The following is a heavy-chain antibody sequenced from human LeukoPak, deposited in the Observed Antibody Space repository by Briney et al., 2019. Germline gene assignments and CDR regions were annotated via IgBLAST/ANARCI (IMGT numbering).Heavy chain of an antibody. CDR3: ARSFGGSSCQKFDC. V-gene: IGHV4-39*07. CDR2: IYYSGST. Sequence: SETLSLTCTVSGGSISSSSYYWGWIRQPPEKGLEWIGSIYYSGSTYYNPSLESRVTISVDTSKNQFSLNLTSVTAADTAMYYCARSFGGSSCQKFDCWGQGILVTVSS. D-gene: IGHD6-13*01. J-gene: IGHJ4*02. CDR1: GGSISSSSYY.